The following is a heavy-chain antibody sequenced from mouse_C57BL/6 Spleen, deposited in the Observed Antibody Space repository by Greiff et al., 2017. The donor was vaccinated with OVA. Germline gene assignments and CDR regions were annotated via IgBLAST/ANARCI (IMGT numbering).Heavy chain of an antibody. Sequence: VKLQESGAELVRPGTSVKVSCKASGYAFTNYLIEWVKQRLGKGLEWFGVINPGCGGTNYNEKFKGKATLTADKSSSNAYMQLSSLTSEDSAVFFVARSTKVVAREYFDVWGTGTTVTVTS. CDR3: ARSTKVVAREYFDV. CDR1: GYAFTNYL. V-gene: IGHV1-54*01. D-gene: IGHD1-1*01. J-gene: IGHJ1*03. CDR2: INPGCGGT.